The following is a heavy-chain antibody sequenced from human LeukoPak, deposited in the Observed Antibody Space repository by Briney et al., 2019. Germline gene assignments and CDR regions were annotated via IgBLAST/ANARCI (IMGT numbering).Heavy chain of an antibody. V-gene: IGHV3-30*02. Sequence: GGSLRLSCAASGFSFSRYGMHWVRQAPGKGLEWVAFIRYDGSNKYYADSVKGRFTISRDNSKNTLYLQMNSLRAEDTAVYYCANLILRYFDWAEPFDYWGQGTLVTVSS. D-gene: IGHD3-9*01. CDR1: GFSFSRYG. CDR3: ANLILRYFDWAEPFDY. CDR2: IRYDGSNK. J-gene: IGHJ4*02.